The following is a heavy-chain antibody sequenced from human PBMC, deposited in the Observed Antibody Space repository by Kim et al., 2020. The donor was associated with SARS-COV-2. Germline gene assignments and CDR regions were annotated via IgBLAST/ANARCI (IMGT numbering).Heavy chain of an antibody. CDR1: GGSISSSSYY. D-gene: IGHD6-19*01. CDR2: IYYSGST. J-gene: IGHJ4*02. Sequence: SETLSLTCTVSGGSISSSSYYWGWIRQPPGKGLEWIGSIYYSGSTYYNPSLKSRVTISVDTSKNQFSLKLSSVTAADTAVYYCARHVVAVVGWGFDYWGQGTLVTVSS. CDR3: ARHVVAVVGWGFDY. V-gene: IGHV4-39*01.